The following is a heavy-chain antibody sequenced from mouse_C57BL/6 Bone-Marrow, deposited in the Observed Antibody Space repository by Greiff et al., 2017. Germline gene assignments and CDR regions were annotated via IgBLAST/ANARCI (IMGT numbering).Heavy chain of an antibody. V-gene: IGHV5-17*01. CDR1: GFTFSDYG. CDR3: ARPRDYDRGLAY. CDR2: ISSGSSTI. Sequence: EVKVVESGGGLVKPGGSLKLSCAASGFTFSDYGMHWVRQAPEKGLEWVAYISSGSSTISSADTVKGRFTISRANAKNTLCREMTSLRSEDTAMYYCARPRDYDRGLAYWGQGTLVTVSA. D-gene: IGHD2-4*01. J-gene: IGHJ3*01.